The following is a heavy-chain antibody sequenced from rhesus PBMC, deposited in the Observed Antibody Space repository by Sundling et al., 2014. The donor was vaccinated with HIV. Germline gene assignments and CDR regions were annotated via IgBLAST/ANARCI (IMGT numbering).Heavy chain of an antibody. Sequence: QVQLQESGPGLVKPSETLSLTCAVSGASISDNYYWNWIRQSPGKGLEWIGSIYGNSASTYYNSSLKNRVTISKDTSKNQFFLKLSSVTAADTAVYYCARQIVLVLHGGYGLDSWGQGVVVTVSS. D-gene: IGHD2-2*01. CDR2: IYGNSAST. J-gene: IGHJ6*01. CDR3: ARQIVLVLHGGYGLDS. V-gene: IGHV4S9*01. CDR1: GASISDNYY.